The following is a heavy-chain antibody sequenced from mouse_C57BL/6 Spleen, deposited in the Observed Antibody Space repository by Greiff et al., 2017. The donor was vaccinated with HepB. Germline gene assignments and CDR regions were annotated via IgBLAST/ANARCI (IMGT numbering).Heavy chain of an antibody. J-gene: IGHJ1*03. CDR1: GFSLSTFGMG. D-gene: IGHD1-1*01. CDR2: IWWDDDK. Sequence: QVQLQQSGPGILQPSQTLSLTCSFSGFSLSTFGMGVGWIRQPSGKGLEWLAHIWWDDDKYYNPALKSRLTISKDTSKNQVFLKIANVDTADTATYYCARMPTTVVAPWYFDVWGTGTTVTVSS. CDR3: ARMPTTVVAPWYFDV. V-gene: IGHV8-8*01.